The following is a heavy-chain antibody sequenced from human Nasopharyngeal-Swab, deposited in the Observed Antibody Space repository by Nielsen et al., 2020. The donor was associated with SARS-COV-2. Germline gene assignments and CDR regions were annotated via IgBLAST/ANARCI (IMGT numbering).Heavy chain of an antibody. Sequence: SVKVSCKASGGTFSSYAISWVRQAPGQGLEWMGGIIPIFGTADYAQKFQDRVTITADESTSTAYMELSSLRSEETAVYYCARSGYSNSDIDYWGQGTRVTVSS. V-gene: IGHV1-69*13. CDR3: ARSGYSNSDIDY. J-gene: IGHJ4*02. CDR2: IIPIFGTA. D-gene: IGHD6-6*01. CDR1: GGTFSSYA.